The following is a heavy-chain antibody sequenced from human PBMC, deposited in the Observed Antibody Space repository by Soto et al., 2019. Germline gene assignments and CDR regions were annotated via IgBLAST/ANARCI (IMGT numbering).Heavy chain of an antibody. D-gene: IGHD2-21*02. CDR3: ASASGQVVTANHPYYYCMDV. CDR1: GGTFSSYA. J-gene: IGHJ6*02. Sequence: QVQLVQSGAEVKKPGSSVKGSCKASGGTFSSYAISWVRQAPGQGLEWMGGISPIFGTATYAQQFQGRVTITAVDSTSTAYMGLSSLRSEDTAVYYCASASGQVVTANHPYYYCMDVWDRGTKVTVSS. V-gene: IGHV1-69*01. CDR2: ISPIFGTA.